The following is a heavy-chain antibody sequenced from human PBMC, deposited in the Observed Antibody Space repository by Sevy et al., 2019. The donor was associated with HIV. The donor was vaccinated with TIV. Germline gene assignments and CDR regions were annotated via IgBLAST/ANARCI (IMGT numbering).Heavy chain of an antibody. Sequence: GGSLRLSCAASGFTFSNYDMNWVRQAPGKGVEWVSYISSDSSRIYYADSVKGRLTISRGNAKNSLYVQMNRLRAEDTAVYYCAREGGYTDQGMDVWGQGTTVTVSS. CDR3: AREGGYTDQGMDV. CDR1: GFTFSNYD. CDR2: ISSDSSRI. V-gene: IGHV3-48*01. D-gene: IGHD5-12*01. J-gene: IGHJ6*02.